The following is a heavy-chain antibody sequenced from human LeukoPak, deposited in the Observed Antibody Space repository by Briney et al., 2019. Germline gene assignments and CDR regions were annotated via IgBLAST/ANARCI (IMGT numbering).Heavy chain of an antibody. CDR2: IKQEGSEK. V-gene: IGHV3-7*01. Sequence: GGSLRLSCAASGFTFSNYWMSWVRQAPGKGLEWVANIKQEGSEKNYVDSVKGRFTISRDNAKNSLYLQMNSLRVEDAAVYYCASSDSFEVWGQGTLVTVSS. D-gene: IGHD3-10*01. CDR3: ASSDSFEV. J-gene: IGHJ4*02. CDR1: GFTFSNYW.